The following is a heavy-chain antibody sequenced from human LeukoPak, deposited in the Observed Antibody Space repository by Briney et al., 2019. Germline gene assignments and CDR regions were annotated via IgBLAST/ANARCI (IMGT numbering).Heavy chain of an antibody. CDR3: ARGSLAGSCDY. D-gene: IGHD6-13*01. Sequence: SETLSLTCAVYGGSFSGYYWSWIRQPPGKGLEWIGEINHSGSTNYNPSLKSRVTISVDTSKNQFSLKLSSVTAADTAVYYCARGSLAGSCDYWGQGTLVTVSS. CDR2: INHSGST. V-gene: IGHV4-34*01. J-gene: IGHJ4*02. CDR1: GGSFSGYY.